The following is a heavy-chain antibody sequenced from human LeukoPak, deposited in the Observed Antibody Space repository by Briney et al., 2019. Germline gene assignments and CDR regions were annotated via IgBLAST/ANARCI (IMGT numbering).Heavy chain of an antibody. CDR2: ISSSSSYI. Sequence: PGGSLRLSCAASGFTFSSYSMNWDRQAPGKVLEWVSSISSSSSYIYYADSVKGRFTISRDNAKNSLYLQMNSLRAEDTAVYYCARGRSGWYFDYWGQGTLVTVSS. CDR1: GFTFSSYS. J-gene: IGHJ4*02. CDR3: ARGRSGWYFDY. D-gene: IGHD6-19*01. V-gene: IGHV3-21*01.